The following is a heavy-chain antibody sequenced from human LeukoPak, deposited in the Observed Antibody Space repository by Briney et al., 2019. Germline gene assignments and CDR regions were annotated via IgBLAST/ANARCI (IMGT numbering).Heavy chain of an antibody. V-gene: IGHV3-30-3*01. CDR3: ARAHIVGDAFDI. CDR2: ISYDGSNK. CDR1: GFTFSSYA. J-gene: IGHJ3*02. Sequence: GGSLRLSCAASGFTFSSYAMHWVRQAPGKGLEWVAVISYDGSNKYYADSVKGRFTISRDNSKNTLYLQTNSLRAEDTAVYYCARAHIVGDAFDIWGQGTMVTVSS. D-gene: IGHD1-26*01.